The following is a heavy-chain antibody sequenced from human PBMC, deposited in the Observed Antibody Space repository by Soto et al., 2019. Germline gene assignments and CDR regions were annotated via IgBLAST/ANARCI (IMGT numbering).Heavy chain of an antibody. J-gene: IGHJ4*02. CDR3: ARNGYDSSGYYWGGDY. CDR2: IIPIFGTA. CDR1: GGTFSSYA. Sequence: GASVKVSCKASGGTFSSYAISWVRQAPGQGLEWMGGIIPIFGTANYAQKFQGRVTITADESTSTAYMELSSLRSEDTAVYYCARNGYDSSGYYWGGDYWGQGTLVTVSS. D-gene: IGHD3-22*01. V-gene: IGHV1-69*13.